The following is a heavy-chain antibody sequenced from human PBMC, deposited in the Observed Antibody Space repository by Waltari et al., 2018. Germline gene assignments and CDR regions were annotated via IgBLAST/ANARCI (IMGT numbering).Heavy chain of an antibody. V-gene: IGHV3-7*03. CDR3: LRDRRGPALFDY. CDR2: INQDGSET. CDR1: GFLFSCYW. J-gene: IGHJ4*02. Sequence: EVQVVESGGGLVQPGGSLRLSCNGSGFLFSCYWMSWVRQGPGKGLEWVANINQDGSETNYVDSVKGRFTISRDNAESSLYLQMISLRAEDTAVYYCLRDRRGPALFDYWGQGSLVTVSS. D-gene: IGHD2-2*01.